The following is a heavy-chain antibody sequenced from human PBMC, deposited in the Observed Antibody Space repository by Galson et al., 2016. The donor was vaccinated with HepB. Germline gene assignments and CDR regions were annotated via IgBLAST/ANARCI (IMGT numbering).Heavy chain of an antibody. D-gene: IGHD5-24*01. CDR2: IWYDGSNK. CDR1: GFTFSSYG. V-gene: IGHV3-33*01. CDR3: ARREMGSNALDM. Sequence: SLRLSCAASGFTFSSYGMHWVRQAPGKGLEWVAVIWYDGSNKYYADSVKGRFTISGDNSKNTLYLQMNSLRAEDTAVYYCARREMGSNALDMWGHGTMVTVSS. J-gene: IGHJ3*02.